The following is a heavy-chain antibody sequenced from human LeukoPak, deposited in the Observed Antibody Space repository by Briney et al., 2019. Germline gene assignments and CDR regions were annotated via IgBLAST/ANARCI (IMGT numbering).Heavy chain of an antibody. J-gene: IGHJ3*01. CDR2: ISGSGGNT. CDR3: ANEYSKGDV. Sequence: GGSLRLSCAVSGFTFPNYVMSWVRQAPGKGLEWVSGISGSGGNTYYADSVKGRFAISRDNSKNTLYLQMNNLRAEDAAVYYCANEYSKGDVWGQGTMVTVSS. D-gene: IGHD4-11*01. CDR1: GFTFPNYV. V-gene: IGHV3-23*01.